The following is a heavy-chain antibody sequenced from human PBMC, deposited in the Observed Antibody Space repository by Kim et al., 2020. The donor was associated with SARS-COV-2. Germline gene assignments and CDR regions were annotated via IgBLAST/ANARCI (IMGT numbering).Heavy chain of an antibody. J-gene: IGHJ6*02. CDR3: ARDPGYCSGGSCYSHYYYGMDG. Sequence: GGSLRLSCAASGFTVSSNYMSWVRQAPGKGLEWVSVIYSGGSTYYADSVKGRFTISRDNSKNTLYLQMNSLRAEDTAVYYCARDPGYCSGGSCYSHYYYGMDGWGQGTTVTVSS. V-gene: IGHV3-53*01. CDR2: IYSGGST. D-gene: IGHD2-15*01. CDR1: GFTVSSNY.